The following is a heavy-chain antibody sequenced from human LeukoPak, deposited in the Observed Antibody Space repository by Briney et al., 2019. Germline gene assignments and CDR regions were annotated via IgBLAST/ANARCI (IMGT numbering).Heavy chain of an antibody. CDR2: INAGNGNT. Sequence: ASVKVSCKASGYTFTSYAMHWVRQAPGQRLEWMGWINAGNGNTKYSQKFQGRVTITRDTSASTAYMELSSLRSEDTAVYYCARERGGGIAAAGTLGYWGQGTLVTVSS. J-gene: IGHJ4*02. D-gene: IGHD6-13*01. CDR1: GYTFTSYA. V-gene: IGHV1-3*01. CDR3: ARERGGGIAAAGTLGY.